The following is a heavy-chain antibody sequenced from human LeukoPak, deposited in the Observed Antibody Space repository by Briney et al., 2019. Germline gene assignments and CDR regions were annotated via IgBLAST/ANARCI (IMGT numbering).Heavy chain of an antibody. D-gene: IGHD3-9*01. CDR1: GFTFSSYW. Sequence: GGSLRFSCAASGFTFSSYWMHWVRQAPGKGLVWVSRINSDGSSTSYADSVKGRFTISRDNAKNSLYLQMNSLRAEDTALYYCAKDIKYDILTGSNAFDIWGQGTMVTVSS. V-gene: IGHV3-74*01. J-gene: IGHJ3*02. CDR3: AKDIKYDILTGSNAFDI. CDR2: INSDGSST.